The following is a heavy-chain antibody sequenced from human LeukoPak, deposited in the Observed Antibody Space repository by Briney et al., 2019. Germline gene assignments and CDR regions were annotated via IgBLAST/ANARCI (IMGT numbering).Heavy chain of an antibody. V-gene: IGHV3-33*06. CDR1: GFTFSHYG. D-gene: IGHD4-11*01. Sequence: GRSLRLSCATSGFTFSHYGMHWVRQAPAKGLEWVAVIWSDGTDKYYGDSVKGRFTISRDNSKNTVYLQMNSLRVEDTAVYYCAKDAQRGFDFSNSLESWGQGTLVTVSS. CDR2: IWSDGTDK. CDR3: AKDAQRGFDFSNSLES. J-gene: IGHJ4*02.